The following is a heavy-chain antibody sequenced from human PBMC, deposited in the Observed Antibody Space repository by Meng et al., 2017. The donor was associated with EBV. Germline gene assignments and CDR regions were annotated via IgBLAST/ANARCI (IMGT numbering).Heavy chain of an antibody. J-gene: IGHJ4*02. CDR3: ATCSHNCLEGSFDN. CDR1: GFTFSRDS. V-gene: IGHV3-21*01. Sequence: EVQLVESGVGLVKPGGSLSLSWAASGFTFSRDSMSWVRQAPGKGLEWVSSISSRGDDTYYADSVKGRFTSSRDNAKSSLYLQMNSPSAEDKAVYNWATCSHNCLEGSFDNWVLLTLVTVSS. CDR2: ISSRGDDT. D-gene: IGHD2-15*01.